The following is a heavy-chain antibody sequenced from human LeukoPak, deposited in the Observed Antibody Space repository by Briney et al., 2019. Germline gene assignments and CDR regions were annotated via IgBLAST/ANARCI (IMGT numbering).Heavy chain of an antibody. CDR1: GGSISSYY. J-gene: IGHJ3*02. D-gene: IGHD2-2*01. Sequence: SETLSLTCTVSGGSISSYYWSWIRQPAGKGLEWIGNISYSGSTKYNPSLKSRVTISLDTSKNQFSLKLSSVTAADTAVYYCVRGYQLLPDAFDIWGQGTMVTVSS. CDR2: ISYSGST. CDR3: VRGYQLLPDAFDI. V-gene: IGHV4-59*01.